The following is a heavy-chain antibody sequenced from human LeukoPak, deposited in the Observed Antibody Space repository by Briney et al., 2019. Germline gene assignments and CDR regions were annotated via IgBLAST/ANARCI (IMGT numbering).Heavy chain of an antibody. CDR3: ATRGYSYGSGLFDY. V-gene: IGHV3-33*01. Sequence: GRSLRLSCAASGFTFSSYGMHWVRQAPDKGLEWVAVIWYDGSNKYYADSVKGRFTISRDNSKNTLYLQMNSLRAEDTAVYYCATRGYSYGSGLFDYWGQGTLVTVSS. CDR2: IWYDGSNK. J-gene: IGHJ4*02. CDR1: GFTFSSYG. D-gene: IGHD5-18*01.